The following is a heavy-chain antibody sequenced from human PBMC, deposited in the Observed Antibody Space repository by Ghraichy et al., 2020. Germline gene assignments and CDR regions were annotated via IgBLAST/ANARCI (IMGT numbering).Heavy chain of an antibody. V-gene: IGHV3-72*01. J-gene: IGHJ4*02. CDR1: GFTFSDHH. D-gene: IGHD2-8*01. CDR2: TRNKANSYST. CDR3: ARVMVGTSGFDY. Sequence: GSLRLSCAASGFTFSDHHMDWVRQVPGKGLEWVGRTRNKANSYSTEYAASVTGRFTFSRDDPNNSLYLQMSSLKTEDTAVYYCARVMVGTSGFDYWGQGTLVTVSS.